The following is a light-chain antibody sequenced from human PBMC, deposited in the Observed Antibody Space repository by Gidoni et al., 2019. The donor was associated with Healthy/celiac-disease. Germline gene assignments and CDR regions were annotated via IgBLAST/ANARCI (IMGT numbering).Light chain of an antibody. J-gene: IGKJ2*01. CDR1: QSISSY. V-gene: IGKV1-39*01. CDR2: AAS. Sequence: DIQMTQSPPSLSASVGDRVTITCRASQSISSYLNWDQQKPGKAPKLLIYAASSLQSGVPSRFSGSGSGTDFTLTISSLQPEDFATYYCQQSYSTPLYTFGQGTKLEIK. CDR3: QQSYSTPLYT.